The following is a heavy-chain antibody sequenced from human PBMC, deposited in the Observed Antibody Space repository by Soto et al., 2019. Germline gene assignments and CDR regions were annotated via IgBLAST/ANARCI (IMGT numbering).Heavy chain of an antibody. Sequence: GASVKVSCKASGGTPSSYAMSWVRQAPGQGLEWMGGIIPIFGTANYAQKFQGRVTITADESTSTAYMELSSLRSEDTAVYYCARDGPRYYDFWSGYRPGVRGYYYGMDVWGQGTTVTVS. J-gene: IGHJ6*02. CDR3: ARDGPRYYDFWSGYRPGVRGYYYGMDV. D-gene: IGHD3-3*01. CDR2: IIPIFGTA. CDR1: GGTPSSYA. V-gene: IGHV1-69*13.